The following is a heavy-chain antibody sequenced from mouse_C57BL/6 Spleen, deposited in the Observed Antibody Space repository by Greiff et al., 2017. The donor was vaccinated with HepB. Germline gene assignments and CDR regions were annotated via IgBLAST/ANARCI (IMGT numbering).Heavy chain of an antibody. V-gene: IGHV1-82*01. J-gene: IGHJ1*03. CDR3: ARSYYEYDGYFDV. CDR2: IYPGDGDT. Sequence: QVQLKESGPELVKPGASVKISCKASGYAFSSSWMNWVKQRPGKGLEWIGRIYPGDGDTNYNGKFKGKATLTEDKSSSTAYMQLSSLTSEDSAVYFCARSYYEYDGYFDVWGTGTTVTVSS. CDR1: GYAFSSSW. D-gene: IGHD2-4*01.